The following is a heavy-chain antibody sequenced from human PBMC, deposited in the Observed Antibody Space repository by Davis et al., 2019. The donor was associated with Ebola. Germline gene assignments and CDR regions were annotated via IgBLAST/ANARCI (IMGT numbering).Heavy chain of an antibody. Sequence: GESLKISCAASGFIFSSYWMHWVRQAPGKGLVWVSRINSDGSSTNYADSVKGRFTISRDNSKNTLYLQMNSLRAEDTAVYYCARGRYYDSSGYLIVDYWGQGTLVTVSS. CDR2: INSDGSST. D-gene: IGHD3-22*01. J-gene: IGHJ4*02. CDR1: GFIFSSYW. V-gene: IGHV3-74*01. CDR3: ARGRYYDSSGYLIVDY.